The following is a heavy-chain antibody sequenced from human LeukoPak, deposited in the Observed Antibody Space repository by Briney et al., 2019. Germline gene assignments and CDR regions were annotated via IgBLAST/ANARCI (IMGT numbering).Heavy chain of an antibody. Sequence: GGSLRLSCGASGFTFSSYAMSWVRQAPGKGLEWVSAIGSGTYYADSVKGRFTISRDNSKNTLYLQMNSLRAEDTAVYYCAKDPQYGDSLWGQGTLVTVSS. CDR3: AKDPQYGDSL. J-gene: IGHJ4*02. D-gene: IGHD4-17*01. V-gene: IGHV3-23*01. CDR2: IGSGT. CDR1: GFTFSSYA.